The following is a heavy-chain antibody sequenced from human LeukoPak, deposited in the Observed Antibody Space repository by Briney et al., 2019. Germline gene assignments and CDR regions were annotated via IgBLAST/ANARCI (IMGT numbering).Heavy chain of an antibody. J-gene: IGHJ3*01. V-gene: IGHV3-53*04. Sequence: PGGSLRLSCPASGFTVNNSYMTWVRQAPGMGLEWVSLLYSGGGTYYADSVKGRFTISRHDSKNTLYLQMNSLRTEDTAVYYCARVDCSSTSCSGAFDVWGQGTLVTVSS. D-gene: IGHD2-2*01. CDR2: LYSGGGT. CDR3: ARVDCSSTSCSGAFDV. CDR1: GFTVNNSY.